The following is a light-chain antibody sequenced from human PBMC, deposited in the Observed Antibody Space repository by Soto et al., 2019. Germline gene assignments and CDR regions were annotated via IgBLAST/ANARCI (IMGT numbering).Light chain of an antibody. CDR1: QSLNSL. J-gene: IGKJ1*01. V-gene: IGKV1-5*01. CDR3: QQYNSYSSWT. CDR2: DAS. Sequence: DIQMTQSPSTLSASVGYRFTITCRASQSLNSLLAWYQQKPGRAPKLLIYDASTLESGVPSRFSGSGSGTEFTLTISSLQTDDFATYYCQQYNSYSSWTFGQGTKVDIK.